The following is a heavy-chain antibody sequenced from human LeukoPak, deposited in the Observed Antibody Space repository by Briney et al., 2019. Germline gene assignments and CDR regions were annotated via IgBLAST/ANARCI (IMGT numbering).Heavy chain of an antibody. CDR1: GGSVSSGNYY. CDR3: ARDYRGVATDY. J-gene: IGHJ4*02. CDR2: IYYSGST. V-gene: IGHV4-61*01. Sequence: SETLSPTCTVSGGSVSSGNYYWSWIRQPPGKGLEWIGYIYYSGSTNYNPSLKSRVTISVDTSNNQFSLKLSSVTAADTAVYYCARDYRGVATDYWGQGTLVTVSS. D-gene: IGHD5-12*01.